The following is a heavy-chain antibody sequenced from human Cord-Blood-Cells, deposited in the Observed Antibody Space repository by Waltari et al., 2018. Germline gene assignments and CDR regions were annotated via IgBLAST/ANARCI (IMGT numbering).Heavy chain of an antibody. CDR1: GGSISSSSYY. CDR3: VRHERLKSGEVVVVAATDY. CDR2: IYYSGST. D-gene: IGHD2-15*01. J-gene: IGHJ4*02. V-gene: IGHV4-39*01. Sequence: QLQLQESGPGLVKPSETLSLTCTVSGGSISSSSYYWGWIRQPPGKGLEWIGSIYYSGSTYNNPHLKSRVTRSLDTSLNQFSLTLSYVTAADTDVYYCVRHERLKSGEVVVVAATDYWGQGTLVTVSS.